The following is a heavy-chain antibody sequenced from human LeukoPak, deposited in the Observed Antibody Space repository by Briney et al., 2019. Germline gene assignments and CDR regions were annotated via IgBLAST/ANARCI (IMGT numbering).Heavy chain of an antibody. CDR3: AREYGSGSYYNYFFYGFDV. D-gene: IGHD3-10*01. J-gene: IGHJ6*02. CDR1: GGSISSYY. CDR2: IYYSGST. V-gene: IGHV4-59*01. Sequence: PSETLSLTCTVSGGSISSYYWSWIRQPPGKGLEWIGYIYYSGSTNYNPSLKSRVTISVDTSKNQFSLKLTSVTAADTAIYYCAREYGSGSYYNYFFYGFDVWGQGTTVTVSS.